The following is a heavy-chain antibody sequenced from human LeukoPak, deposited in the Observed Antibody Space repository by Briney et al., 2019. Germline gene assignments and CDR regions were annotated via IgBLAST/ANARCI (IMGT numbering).Heavy chain of an antibody. CDR3: ARDRGYSYGCDAFDI. D-gene: IGHD5-18*01. Sequence: SSETLSLTCTVSGGSISRGGYYWSWIRQHPGKGLEYIGYIYYSGSIYYNPSLKSRVTISLDPSKNQFSLKLSSVTAADTAVYYCARDRGYSYGCDAFDIWGQGTMVTVSS. CDR2: IYYSGSI. J-gene: IGHJ3*02. CDR1: GGSISRGGYY. V-gene: IGHV4-31*03.